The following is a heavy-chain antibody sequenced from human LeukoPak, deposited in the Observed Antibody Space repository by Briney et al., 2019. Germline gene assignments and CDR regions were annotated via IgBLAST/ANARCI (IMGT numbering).Heavy chain of an antibody. Sequence: ASVKVSCKASGYTFTGYYMHWVRQAPGQGLEWMGWINPNSGGTNYAQKFQGWVTMTRDTSISTAYMELSRLRSDDTAVYYCARDQGGYDLSWFDPWGQGTLVTVSS. D-gene: IGHD5-12*01. V-gene: IGHV1-2*04. CDR1: GYTFTGYY. CDR3: ARDQGGYDLSWFDP. J-gene: IGHJ5*02. CDR2: INPNSGGT.